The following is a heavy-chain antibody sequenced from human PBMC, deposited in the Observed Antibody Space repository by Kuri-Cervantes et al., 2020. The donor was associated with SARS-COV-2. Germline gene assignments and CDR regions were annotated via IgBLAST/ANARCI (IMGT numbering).Heavy chain of an antibody. CDR1: GYTFTSYA. V-gene: IGHV1-69*13. D-gene: IGHD2-21*02. CDR2: ITPVFGTA. Sequence: SVNVSCKASGYTFTSYAMHWVRQAPGQGLEWMGGITPVFGTANYAQKFQDRVTITADVYTTTAYMELSSLRADDTAVYYCARGRTSGVLTAILWWGRGTLVTVSS. J-gene: IGHJ4*02. CDR3: ARGRTSGVLTAILW.